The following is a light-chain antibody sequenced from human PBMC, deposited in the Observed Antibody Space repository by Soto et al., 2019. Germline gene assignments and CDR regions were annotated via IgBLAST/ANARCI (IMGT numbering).Light chain of an antibody. J-gene: IGLJ1*01. CDR3: SSYTNDSTDV. CDR1: SSDVGGYNY. Sequence: QSALTQPASVSESPGQSITISCTGTSSDVGGYNYVSWYQQHPGKAPKVIIYDVTNRPSGVSNRFSGSKSANTASLTISGFRAEDEAAYYCSSYTNDSTDVFGTGTKLTVL. V-gene: IGLV2-14*01. CDR2: DVT.